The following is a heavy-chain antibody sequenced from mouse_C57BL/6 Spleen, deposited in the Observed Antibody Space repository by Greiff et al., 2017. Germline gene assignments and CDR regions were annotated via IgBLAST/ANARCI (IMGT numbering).Heavy chain of an antibody. J-gene: IGHJ2*01. D-gene: IGHD1-1*01. CDR3: AREGGTTVSYYFDY. CDR1: GFTFSDYY. V-gene: IGHV5-16*01. CDR2: INYDGSST. Sequence: EVHLVESEGGLVQPGSSMKLSCTASGFTFSDYYMAWVRQVPEKGLEWVANINYDGSSTYYLDSLKSRFIISRDNAKNILYLQMSSLKSEDTATYYCAREGGTTVSYYFDYWGQGTTLTVSS.